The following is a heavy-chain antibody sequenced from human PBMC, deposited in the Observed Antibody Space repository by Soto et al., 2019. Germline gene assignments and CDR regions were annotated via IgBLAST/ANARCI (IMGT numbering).Heavy chain of an antibody. Sequence: VGSLRLSCAASGFTFSSYSMNWVRQAPGKGLEWVSSISSSSSYIYYADSVKGRFTISRDNAKNSLYLQMNSLRAEDTAVYYCARDEATTPVFFDYWGQGTLVTVSS. V-gene: IGHV3-21*01. J-gene: IGHJ4*02. CDR3: ARDEATTPVFFDY. D-gene: IGHD4-17*01. CDR1: GFTFSSYS. CDR2: ISSSSSYI.